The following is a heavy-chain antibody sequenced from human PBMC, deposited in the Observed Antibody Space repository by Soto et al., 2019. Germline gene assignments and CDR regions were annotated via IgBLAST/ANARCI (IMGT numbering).Heavy chain of an antibody. CDR1: GGSISHYY. Sequence: QLQLQESGPGLVKPSETLSLTCTVSGGSISHYYWSWIRQPPGKGLEWIGYIFYSGSTNYNPSLKSRVTISLDTSKSQFSLKLSSVTPADTAVYYCARVGYNGSYGLDYWGQGTLVTVSS. CDR3: ARVGYNGSYGLDY. J-gene: IGHJ4*02. V-gene: IGHV4-59*01. D-gene: IGHD1-26*01. CDR2: IFYSGST.